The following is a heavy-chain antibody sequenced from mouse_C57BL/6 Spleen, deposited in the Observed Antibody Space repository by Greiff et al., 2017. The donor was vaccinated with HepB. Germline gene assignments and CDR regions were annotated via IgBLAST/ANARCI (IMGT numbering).Heavy chain of an antibody. Sequence: QVQLQQPGAELVKPGASVKLSCKASGYTFTSYWMHWVKQRPGQGLEWIGMIHPNSGSTNYNEKFKSKATLTVDKSSSTAYMQLSSLTSEDSAVYYCARGYDYDRYFDVWGTGTTVTVSS. D-gene: IGHD2-4*01. CDR1: GYTFTSYW. J-gene: IGHJ1*03. CDR3: ARGYDYDRYFDV. V-gene: IGHV1-64*01. CDR2: IHPNSGST.